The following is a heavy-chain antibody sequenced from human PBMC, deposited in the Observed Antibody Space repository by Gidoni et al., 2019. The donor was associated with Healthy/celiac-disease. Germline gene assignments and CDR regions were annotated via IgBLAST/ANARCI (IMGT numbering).Heavy chain of an antibody. CDR3: ASAEWRIAVAGTVYYGMDV. D-gene: IGHD6-19*01. Sequence: QVQLVQSGAEVTKPGSSVKVSCKASGGPFSSYAIRWVRQAPGQGLEWMGGIIPSFGTANYAQKFQGRVTITADESTSTAYRELSSLRSEDTAVYYCASAEWRIAVAGTVYYGMDVWGQGTTVTVSS. CDR1: GGPFSSYA. J-gene: IGHJ6*02. V-gene: IGHV1-69*01. CDR2: IIPSFGTA.